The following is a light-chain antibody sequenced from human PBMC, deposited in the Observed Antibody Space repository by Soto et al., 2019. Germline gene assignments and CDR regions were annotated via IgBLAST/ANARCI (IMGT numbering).Light chain of an antibody. CDR1: QDIRNF. V-gene: IGKV1-27*01. CDR3: QKYSSVPV. Sequence: DIQMTQSPTSLSASVGDRVTITCRASQDIRNFVAWYQQKPGKAPKLLIYAASTLQSGVPSRFSGSRSGTDFPRTLNSLQPEDVATYSCQKYSSVPVFGPGTKV. CDR2: AAS. J-gene: IGKJ3*01.